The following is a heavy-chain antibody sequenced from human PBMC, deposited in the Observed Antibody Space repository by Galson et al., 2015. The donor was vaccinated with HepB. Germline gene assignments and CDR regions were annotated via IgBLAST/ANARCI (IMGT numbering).Heavy chain of an antibody. D-gene: IGHD1-1*01. V-gene: IGHV1-8*01. CDR1: GYTFTSYD. J-gene: IGHJ3*01. Sequence: SVKVSCKASGYTFTSYDINWVRQATGQGLEWMGWMNPNSGNTGYAQKFQGRVTITRNTSISTAYMELSSLRSEDTAVYYCASAYNWNGDDAFDFWGQGTMVTVSS. CDR3: ASAYNWNGDDAFDF. CDR2: MNPNSGNT.